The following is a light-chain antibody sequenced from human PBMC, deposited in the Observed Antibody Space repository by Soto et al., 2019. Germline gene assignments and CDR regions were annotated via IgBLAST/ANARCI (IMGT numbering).Light chain of an antibody. J-gene: IGKJ1*01. Sequence: EIVLTQSPGTLSLSPGEIATLSCRASQSVSSSYLAWYQQKPGQAPRLLIYGASSRATGIPDRFSGSGSGTDFTLTISSLEPEDFAVYYCQERTGWPPWTFGQGTKVDIK. CDR1: QSVSSSY. CDR2: GAS. CDR3: QERTGWPPWT. V-gene: IGKV3D-20*02.